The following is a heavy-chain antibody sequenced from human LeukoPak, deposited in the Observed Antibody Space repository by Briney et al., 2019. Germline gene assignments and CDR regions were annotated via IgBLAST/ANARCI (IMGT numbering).Heavy chain of an antibody. J-gene: IGHJ5*02. CDR2: INHSGST. D-gene: IGHD6-19*01. CDR1: GGYFSGYY. V-gene: IGHV4-34*01. Sequence: SETLSLTCAVYGGYFSGYYWSWIRQPPGKGLEWIGEINHSGSTNYNPSLKSRVTISVDTSKNQFSLKLSSVTAADTAVYYCARGHGIAVAGISDWFDPWGQGTLVTVSS. CDR3: ARGHGIAVAGISDWFDP.